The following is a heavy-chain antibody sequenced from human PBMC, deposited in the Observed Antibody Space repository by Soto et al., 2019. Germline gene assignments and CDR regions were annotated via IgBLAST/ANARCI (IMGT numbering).Heavy chain of an antibody. J-gene: IGHJ5*02. CDR1: GFTVSSNY. CDR3: ARERVSSGWEYPQTIGIKGFDP. Sequence: GGSLRLSCAASGFTVSSNYMSWVRQAPGKGLEWVSVIYSGGSTYYADSVKGRFTISRDNSKNTLYLQMNSLRAEDTAVYYCARERVSSGWEYPQTIGIKGFDPWGQGTLVTVSS. D-gene: IGHD6-19*01. V-gene: IGHV3-66*01. CDR2: IYSGGST.